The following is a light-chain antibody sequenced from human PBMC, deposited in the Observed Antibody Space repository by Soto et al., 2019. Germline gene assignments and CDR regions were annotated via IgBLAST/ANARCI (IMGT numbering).Light chain of an antibody. Sequence: QSALTQPASVSGSPGQSITIPCTGTSGDVGSYNLVSWYQQHTGKAPKLMIYEVTERPSGVSNRFSGSKSGNTASLTISGCQPEDEADYYCCSYAGNSEVFGTGTKLTVL. CDR1: SGDVGSYNL. CDR2: EVT. CDR3: CSYAGNSEV. J-gene: IGLJ1*01. V-gene: IGLV2-23*02.